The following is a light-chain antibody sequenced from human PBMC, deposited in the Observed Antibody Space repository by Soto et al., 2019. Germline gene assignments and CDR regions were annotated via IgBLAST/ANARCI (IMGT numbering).Light chain of an antibody. CDR3: QHHHHTPIT. CDR1: QDIINY. CDR2: DAS. V-gene: IGKV1-33*01. Sequence: DSQMTQTPSSLSASVGDRITVACQASQDIINYLNWYQQKPGKAPRLLRYDASSLETELPSRFRGSGSGTDFTFTISSLPPVYFSTYYLQHHHHTPITVGQVTR. J-gene: IGKJ5*01.